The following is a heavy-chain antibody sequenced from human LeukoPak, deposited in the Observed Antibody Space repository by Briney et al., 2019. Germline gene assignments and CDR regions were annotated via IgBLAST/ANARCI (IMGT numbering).Heavy chain of an antibody. V-gene: IGHV5-51*01. D-gene: IGHD6-19*01. J-gene: IGHJ4*02. CDR2: IYAGDSDT. CDR1: GYSFASHW. Sequence: GESLKISCKGSGYSFASHWIGWVRQRLGKGLEWMGIIYAGDSDTRYSPSFQGQVTISADKSISTAYLQWSSLKASDTAMYYCARHPSYSSGWPLDYWGQGTLVTVSS. CDR3: ARHPSYSSGWPLDY.